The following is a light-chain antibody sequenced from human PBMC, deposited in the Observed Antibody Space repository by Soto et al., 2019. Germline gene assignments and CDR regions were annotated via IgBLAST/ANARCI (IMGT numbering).Light chain of an antibody. CDR1: QSVTSSY. CDR2: AAS. V-gene: IGKV3-20*01. Sequence: EIVLTQSPGTLSLSPGERATLSCRASQSVTSSYLAWYQQKPGQAPRLLIYAASSRATGIPDRFSGSGSGTDFTLTISRLEPEDFAVYYCQQYGYSATSGGGTKVEIK. J-gene: IGKJ4*01. CDR3: QQYGYSAT.